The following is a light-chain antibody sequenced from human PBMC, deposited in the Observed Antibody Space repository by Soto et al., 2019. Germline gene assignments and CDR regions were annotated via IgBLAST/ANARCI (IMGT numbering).Light chain of an antibody. Sequence: SYELTQPPSVSVAPGQTARITCGAKNIGSKSVHWYREKPGQAPVLVVYEDSGRPSGIPDRFSGSNSGNTATLTISRVEAGDEADYYCHLWDASSDHVVFGGGTKLTVL. CDR3: HLWDASSDHVV. J-gene: IGLJ2*01. CDR2: EDS. V-gene: IGLV3-21*02. CDR1: NIGSKS.